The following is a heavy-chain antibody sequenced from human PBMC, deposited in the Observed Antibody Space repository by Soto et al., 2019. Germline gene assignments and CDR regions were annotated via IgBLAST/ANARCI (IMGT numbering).Heavy chain of an antibody. J-gene: IGHJ6*02. D-gene: IGHD6-13*01. Sequence: ASETLSLTCTVSGGSITSGHYYWGWIRQPPGKGLEWIGSIHYSGTTDHNPSLKSRVTISVDTSKNQFTLKLRSVTAADTAVYYCARLYSSYGMDVWGQGTTVTVSS. CDR3: ARLYSSYGMDV. CDR1: GGSITSGHYY. CDR2: IHYSGTT. V-gene: IGHV4-39*01.